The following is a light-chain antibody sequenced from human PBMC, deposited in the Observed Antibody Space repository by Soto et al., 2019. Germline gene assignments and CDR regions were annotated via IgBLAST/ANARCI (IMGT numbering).Light chain of an antibody. J-gene: IGKJ1*01. CDR1: QRVSND. Sequence: EIVMTQSPATLSVSPGERATLSCRASQRVSNDIAWYQQKPGQAPRLLIYGASTRATGIPARFSASGSGTEFSLTISSLQSEDFAVYYCQQYDNWPLTFGQGTKVDIK. CDR2: GAS. V-gene: IGKV3-15*01. CDR3: QQYDNWPLT.